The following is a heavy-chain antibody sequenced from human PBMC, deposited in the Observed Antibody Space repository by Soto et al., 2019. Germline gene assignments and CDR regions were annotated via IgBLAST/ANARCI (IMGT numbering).Heavy chain of an antibody. CDR1: GDSVSSNSAA. V-gene: IGHV6-1*01. CDR3: ARDPGHQSYYDFWSGYQTARYYYGMDV. CDR2: TYYRSKWYN. D-gene: IGHD3-3*01. J-gene: IGHJ6*02. Sequence: QTLSLTCAISGDSVSSNSAAWNWIRQSPSRGLEWLGRTYYRSKWYNDYAVSVKSRITINPDTSKNQFSLQLNSVTPEDTAVYYCARDPGHQSYYDFWSGYQTARYYYGMDVWGQGTTVTVSS.